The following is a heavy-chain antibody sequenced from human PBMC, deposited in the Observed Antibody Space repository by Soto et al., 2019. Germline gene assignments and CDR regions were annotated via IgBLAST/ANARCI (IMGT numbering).Heavy chain of an antibody. D-gene: IGHD3-10*01. CDR3: EXXXGEVXDYHYGMDV. CDR1: GGSISSYY. CDR2: IYYSGST. V-gene: IGHV4-59*01. J-gene: IGHJ6*02. Sequence: ETLSLTCTVSGGSISSYYWSWIRQPPGKGLEWIGYIYYSGSTNYNPSLKSRVTISVDTSKNQFSLKLSSVTAADTAVYYCEXXXGEVXDYHYGMDVWGQGTTVTVSS.